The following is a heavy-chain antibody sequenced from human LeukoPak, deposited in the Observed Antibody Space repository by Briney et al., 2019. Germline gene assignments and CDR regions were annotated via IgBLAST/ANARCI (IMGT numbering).Heavy chain of an antibody. Sequence: GGSLRLSCAASGFTFSSYAMHWVRQAPGKGLEWVAVIPYDGSNKYYADSVKGRFTISRDNYKNTLYLQMNSLRAEDTAVYYCARAPGPVYYYGSGSSPYNWFDPWGQGTLVTVSS. CDR1: GFTFSSYA. CDR3: ARAPGPVYYYGSGSSPYNWFDP. D-gene: IGHD3-10*01. V-gene: IGHV3-30-3*01. J-gene: IGHJ5*02. CDR2: IPYDGSNK.